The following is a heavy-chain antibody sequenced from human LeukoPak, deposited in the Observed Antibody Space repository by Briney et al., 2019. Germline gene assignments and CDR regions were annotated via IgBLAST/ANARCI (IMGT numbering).Heavy chain of an antibody. D-gene: IGHD6-13*01. V-gene: IGHV3-30*18. CDR1: GFTFSSYG. CDR3: AKDLRIAAGPFDY. J-gene: IGHJ4*02. Sequence: GRSLRLSCAASGFTFSSYGVHWVRQAPGKGLEWVAVISYDGSNKYYADSVKGRFTISRDNSKNTLYLQMNSLRAEDTAVYYCAKDLRIAAGPFDYWGQGTLVTVSS. CDR2: ISYDGSNK.